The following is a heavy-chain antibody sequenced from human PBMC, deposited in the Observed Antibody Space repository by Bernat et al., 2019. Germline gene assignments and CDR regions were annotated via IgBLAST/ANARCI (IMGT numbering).Heavy chain of an antibody. Sequence: QVQLVQSGAEVKKPGASVKVSCKASGYTFTGYYMHWVRQAPGQGLEWMGWINPNSGGTNYAQKFQGWVTMTRDTSISTAYMELSRLRSDDTAVYYCARGESSSWSLNSYYYYYGMDVWGQGTTVTVSS. CDR2: INPNSGGT. J-gene: IGHJ6*02. CDR1: GYTFTGYY. V-gene: IGHV1-2*04. CDR3: ARGESSSWSLNSYYYYYGMDV. D-gene: IGHD6-13*01.